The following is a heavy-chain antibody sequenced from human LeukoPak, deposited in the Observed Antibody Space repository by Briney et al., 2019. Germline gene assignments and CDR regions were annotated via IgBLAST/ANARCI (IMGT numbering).Heavy chain of an antibody. D-gene: IGHD2-2*01. CDR3: ASTMGSSTRRLDY. CDR2: IIPILGIA. V-gene: IGHV1-69*04. J-gene: IGHJ4*02. Sequence: SVKVSCKASGYTFTSYDINWVRQATGQGLEWMGRIIPILGIANYAQKFQGRVTITADKSTSTAYMELSSLRSEDTAVYYCASTMGSSTRRLDYWGQGTLVTVSS. CDR1: GYTFTSYD.